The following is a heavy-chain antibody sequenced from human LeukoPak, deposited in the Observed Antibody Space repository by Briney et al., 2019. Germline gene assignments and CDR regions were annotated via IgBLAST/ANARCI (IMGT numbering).Heavy chain of an antibody. V-gene: IGHV3-21*01. CDR3: ATADSTTVTITSSYFDY. J-gene: IGHJ4*02. CDR2: ISSSSSYI. D-gene: IGHD4-17*01. CDR1: GFTFSSYW. Sequence: GGSLRLSCAASGFTFSSYWMSWVRQAPGKGLEWVSSISSSSSYIYYADSVKGRFTISRDNSKNSLYLQMNSLRAEDTAVYYCATADSTTVTITSSYFDYWGQGTLVTVSS.